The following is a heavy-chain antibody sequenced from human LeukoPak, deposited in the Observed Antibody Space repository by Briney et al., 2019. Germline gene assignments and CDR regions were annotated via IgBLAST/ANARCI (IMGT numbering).Heavy chain of an antibody. J-gene: IGHJ4*02. D-gene: IGHD3-22*01. V-gene: IGHV1-8*03. CDR3: ARGRTGDSRGGHY. CDR2: MNPNSGNT. CDR1: GYTLTELS. Sequence: ASVKVSCKVSGYTLTELSMHWVRQATGQGLEWMGWMNPNSGNTGYAQKFQGRVTITRNTSIGTAYMELSSLRSEDTAVYYCARGRTGDSRGGHYWGQGTLVTVSS.